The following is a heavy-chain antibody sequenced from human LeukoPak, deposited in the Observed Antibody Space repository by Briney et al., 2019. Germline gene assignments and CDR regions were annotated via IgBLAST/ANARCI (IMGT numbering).Heavy chain of an antibody. CDR1: GYTFTAYW. D-gene: IGHD2/OR15-2a*01. J-gene: IGHJ5*02. V-gene: IGHV5-10-1*01. Sequence: GESLKISCQGSGYTFTAYWISWVRQMPGKGLEWMGRIDPSNSYTDYSPSFQGHVTISADKSFSTAYLQWSSLKASDTAIYYCVRSPGSSISEWFDPWGQGTLVTVSS. CDR3: VRSPGSSISEWFDP. CDR2: IDPSNSYT.